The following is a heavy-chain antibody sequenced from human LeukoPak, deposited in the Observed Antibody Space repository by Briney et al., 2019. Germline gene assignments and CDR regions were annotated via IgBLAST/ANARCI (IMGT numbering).Heavy chain of an antibody. D-gene: IGHD2-15*01. CDR2: INPNSGGT. CDR3: ARVCSGGSCYSRAFDI. CDR1: GYTFTSYD. Sequence: ASVKVSCKASGYTFTSYDINWVRQATGQGLEWMGWINPNSGGTNYAQKFQGRVTMTRDTSISTAYMELSRLRSDDTAVYYCARVCSGGSCYSRAFDIWGQGTMVTVSS. J-gene: IGHJ3*02. V-gene: IGHV1-2*02.